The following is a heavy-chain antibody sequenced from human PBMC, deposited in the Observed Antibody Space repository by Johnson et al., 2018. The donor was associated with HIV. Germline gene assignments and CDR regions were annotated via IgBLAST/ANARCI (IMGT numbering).Heavy chain of an antibody. V-gene: IGHV3-30*04. CDR2: ISYDGSNK. CDR3: ARLGVGATWHAFDI. CDR1: GFTFSSYA. J-gene: IGHJ3*02. Sequence: QVQVVESGGGVVQPGRSLRLSCAASGFTFSSYAMHWVRQAPGKGLEWVAVISYDGSNKYYAEDVKGRFTISRDNSKNTLYLKMNSLGDEDTALYYCARLGVGATWHAFDIWGQGTMVTVSS. D-gene: IGHD1-26*01.